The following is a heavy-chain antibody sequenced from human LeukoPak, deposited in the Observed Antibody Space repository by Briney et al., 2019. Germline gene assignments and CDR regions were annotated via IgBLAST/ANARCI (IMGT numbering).Heavy chain of an antibody. V-gene: IGHV3-48*01. CDR2: ISSSSSTI. CDR3: ARDPLELYYYGSGSVGFYFDY. CDR1: GFTFSSYS. Sequence: GGSLRLSCAASGFTFSSYSMNWVRQAPGKGLEWVSYISSSSSTIYYADSVKGRFTISRDNAKNSLYLQMNSLRAEDTAVYYCARDPLELYYYGSGSVGFYFDYWGQGTLVTVSS. J-gene: IGHJ4*02. D-gene: IGHD3-10*01.